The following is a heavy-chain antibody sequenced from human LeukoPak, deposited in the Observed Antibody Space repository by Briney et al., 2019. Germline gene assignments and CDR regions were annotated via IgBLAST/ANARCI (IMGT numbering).Heavy chain of an antibody. V-gene: IGHV3-23*01. CDR2: ISSSGGNT. Sequence: PGGSLRLSCAASGFTFNNCAMTWVRQAPGQGLEWVSTISSSGGNTYYADSVKGRFTISRDNSKNTLYLQMNSLRAEDTALYYCAKALSRVLRSTIDYWGQGTLVTVSS. J-gene: IGHJ4*02. CDR3: AKALSRVLRSTIDY. D-gene: IGHD3-3*01. CDR1: GFTFNNCA.